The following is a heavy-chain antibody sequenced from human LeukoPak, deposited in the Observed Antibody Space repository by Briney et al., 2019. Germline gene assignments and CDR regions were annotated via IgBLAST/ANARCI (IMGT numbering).Heavy chain of an antibody. J-gene: IGHJ4*02. CDR1: GSTFSSYG. Sequence: GRSLRLSCAASGSTFSSYGMHWVRQAPGKGLEWVAVIWYDGSNKYYADSVKGRFTISRDNSKNTLYLQMNSLRAEDTAVYYCARDHCTNGVCAYFDYWGQGTLVTVSS. CDR3: ARDHCTNGVCAYFDY. CDR2: IWYDGSNK. V-gene: IGHV3-33*01. D-gene: IGHD2-8*01.